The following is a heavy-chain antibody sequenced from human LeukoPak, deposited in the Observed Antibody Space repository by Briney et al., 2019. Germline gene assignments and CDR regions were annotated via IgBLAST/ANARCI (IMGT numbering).Heavy chain of an antibody. CDR1: GGSFSGYY. CDR2: INHSGST. J-gene: IGHJ4*02. CDR3: ARSHYGGKVDY. D-gene: IGHD4-23*01. V-gene: IGHV4-34*01. Sequence: SETLSLTCAVYGGSFSGYYWSWIRQPPGKGLEWIGEINHSGSTNYNPSLKSRVTISVDTSKNQFSLKLSSVTAADTAVYYCARSHYGGKVDYWGQGTLVTVSS.